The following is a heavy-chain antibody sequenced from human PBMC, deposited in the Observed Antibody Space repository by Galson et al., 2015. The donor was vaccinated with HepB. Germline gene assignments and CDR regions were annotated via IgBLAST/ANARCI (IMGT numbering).Heavy chain of an antibody. CDR1: GSTFSSHG. V-gene: IGHV3-33*08. J-gene: IGHJ4*02. D-gene: IGHD2-15*01. CDR2: IWYDGSKQ. CDR3: ARLKGSYFDY. Sequence: SLRLSCAASGSTFSSHGMVWVRQAPGKGLEWMALIWYDGSKQYYADSVKGRFTISRDNSKNMLYLQMSSLTAEDTAVYYCARLKGSYFDYWGQGTLVTVSS.